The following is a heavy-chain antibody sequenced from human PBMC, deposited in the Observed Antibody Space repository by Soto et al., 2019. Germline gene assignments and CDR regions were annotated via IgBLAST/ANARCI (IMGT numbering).Heavy chain of an antibody. V-gene: IGHV1-2*04. J-gene: IGHJ6*02. CDR2: INPNSGGT. D-gene: IGHD3-3*01. CDR3: ARERKFDFWRKGLDV. Sequence: ASVKVSCKASGYTFTGYYMHWVRQAPGQGLEWMGWINPNSGGTNYAQKFQGWVTMTRDTSISTAYMELSRLRSDDTAVYYCARERKFDFWRKGLDVWGQGTTVTVS. CDR1: GYTFTGYY.